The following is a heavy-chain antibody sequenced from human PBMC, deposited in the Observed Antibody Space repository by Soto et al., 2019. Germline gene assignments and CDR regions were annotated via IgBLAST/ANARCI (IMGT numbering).Heavy chain of an antibody. D-gene: IGHD3-16*01. J-gene: IGHJ4*02. CDR2: INVDGSEK. CDR1: GFTFNHYW. Sequence: PGGSLRLSSAASGFTFNHYWMTWVRQAPGQGLECVANINVDGSEKNYVDSVKGRFTISRDNAKNSLYLQMNNLRADDTAIYYCEKDVWGPDYWGQVTLVTVSS. V-gene: IGHV3-7*03. CDR3: EKDVWGPDY.